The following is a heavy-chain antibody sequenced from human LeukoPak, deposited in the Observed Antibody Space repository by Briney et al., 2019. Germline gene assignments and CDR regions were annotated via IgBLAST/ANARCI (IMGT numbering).Heavy chain of an antibody. CDR3: ARVFRGAVTANWFDL. V-gene: IGHV4-59*01. CDR2: IYDEGTT. D-gene: IGHD2-21*02. CDR1: GGSFNGNY. J-gene: IGHJ5*02. Sequence: SETLSLTCSVSGGSFNGNYWTWIRQPPGKGLEWIGNIYDEGTTNYNPSLESRLTMSIDTSASHFSLTLRSVTAADTAVYYCARVFRGAVTANWFDLWGQGTLVSVSS.